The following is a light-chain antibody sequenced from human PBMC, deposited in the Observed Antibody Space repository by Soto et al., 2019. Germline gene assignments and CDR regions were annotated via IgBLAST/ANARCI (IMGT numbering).Light chain of an antibody. CDR3: QQCGSSPWT. Sequence: EIVLTQSPGTLSLSPGERATLSCRASQSVSSYYLAWYQQKPGQAPRLLIYAASSRATGIPDRFSGGGSGTDFTLTISRLEPEDFEVYYCQQCGSSPWTLGQGTKVDIK. V-gene: IGKV3-20*01. CDR2: AAS. J-gene: IGKJ1*01. CDR1: QSVSSYY.